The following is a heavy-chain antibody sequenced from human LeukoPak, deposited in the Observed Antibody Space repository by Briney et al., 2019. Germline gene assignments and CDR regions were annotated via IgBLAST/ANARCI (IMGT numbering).Heavy chain of an antibody. V-gene: IGHV3-9*01. D-gene: IGHD1-26*01. CDR2: ISWNSGSI. CDR3: ANDIRGYSGSYFDY. J-gene: IGHJ4*02. Sequence: PGGSLRLSCAASGFTFDDYAMHWVRQAPGKGLEWVSGISWNSGSIGYADSVKGRFTISRDNAKNSLYLQMNSLRAEDTALYYCANDIRGYSGSYFDYWGQGTLVTVSS. CDR1: GFTFDDYA.